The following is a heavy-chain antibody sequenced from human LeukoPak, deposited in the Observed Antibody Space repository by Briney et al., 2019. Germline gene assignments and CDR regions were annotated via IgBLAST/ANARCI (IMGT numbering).Heavy chain of an antibody. V-gene: IGHV4-39*01. D-gene: IGHD2-21*01. Sequence: SETLSLTCTASGGSISSNNYYWGWIRQPPGKGLEWIGSFYYSGSTYYNPSLKSRVTISVDTSKNRFSLKLSSVTAADTAVYYCARRSLVAIQVFDYWGQGTLVTVSS. CDR3: ARRSLVAIQVFDY. J-gene: IGHJ4*02. CDR2: FYYSGST. CDR1: GGSISSNNYY.